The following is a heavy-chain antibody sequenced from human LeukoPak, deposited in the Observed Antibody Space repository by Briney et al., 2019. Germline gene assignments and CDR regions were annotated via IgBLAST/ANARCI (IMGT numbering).Heavy chain of an antibody. CDR2: ISGRGTSI. V-gene: IGHV3-23*01. CDR3: VRNDTSGVGLDY. CDR1: GFTFSNYA. Sequence: GESLRLSCAASGFTFSNYAMTWVRQAPGKGLEWVSNISGRGTSINYAVSVKGRFSISRDNSKNTLYLQMNSLRDEDTAVYYCVRNDTSGVGLDYWGQGPLVTVSS. J-gene: IGHJ4*02. D-gene: IGHD3-3*01.